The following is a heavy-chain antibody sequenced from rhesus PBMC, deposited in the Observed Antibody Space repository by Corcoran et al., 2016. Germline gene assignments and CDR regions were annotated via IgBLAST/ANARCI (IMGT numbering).Heavy chain of an antibody. V-gene: IGHV3S25*01. D-gene: IGHD6-25*01. Sequence: EVQLVESGGGLAKPGGSLRLSCAASGFTFSDYYMDWFRQAPGKGLEWVSAINSGGGSTYYADSVKGRFTSSRDNAKNTLSLQMNSLRAEDTAVYYCAKEWGYSGSDYWGQGVLVTVSS. CDR2: INSGGGST. J-gene: IGHJ4*01. CDR1: GFTFSDYY. CDR3: AKEWGYSGSDY.